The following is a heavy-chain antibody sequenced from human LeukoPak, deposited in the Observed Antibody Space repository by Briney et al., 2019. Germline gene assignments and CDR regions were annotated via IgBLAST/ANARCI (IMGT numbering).Heavy chain of an antibody. D-gene: IGHD3-10*01. J-gene: IGHJ3*02. Sequence: GGSLRLSCAASGFTFSSYWMSWVRQAPGKGLEWVSGFINLNGRTYYADSVKGRFTIFSDNSENRVTLQMSSLSAEDTAVYYCATKAPGTSGAFGNWGHGITVTVSS. CDR2: FINLNGRT. CDR3: ATKAPGTSGAFGN. V-gene: IGHV3-23*01. CDR1: GFTFSSYW.